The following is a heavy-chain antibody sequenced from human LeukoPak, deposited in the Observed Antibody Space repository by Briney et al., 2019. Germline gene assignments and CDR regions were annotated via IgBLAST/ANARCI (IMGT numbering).Heavy chain of an antibody. CDR1: GGSISSGGYY. V-gene: IGHV4-31*03. CDR3: ARRRPCLIDY. CDR2: IYYSGST. J-gene: IGHJ4*02. D-gene: IGHD5/OR15-5a*01. Sequence: SETLSLTCTVSGGSISSGGYYWSWIRQHPGKGLEWIGYIYYSGSTYYNPSLKSRVTISVDTSKNQFSLKLSSVTAADTAVYYCARRRPCLIDYWGQGTLVTVSS.